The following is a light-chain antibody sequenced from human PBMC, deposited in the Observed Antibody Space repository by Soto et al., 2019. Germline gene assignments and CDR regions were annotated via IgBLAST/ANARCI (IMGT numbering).Light chain of an antibody. CDR2: XXX. J-gene: IGLJ1*01. Sequence: QSALTQPPSASGSPGQSVTISCTGTKSDIGVYDFVSWCQHXPGXXPXXXIXXXXXXXSGVPDRFSGSKSGNTASLTVSGLQAADEADYHCSSWDDNLDAEVFGAGTKVTVL. CDR1: KSDIGVYDF. CDR3: SSWDDNLDAEV. V-gene: IGLV2-8*01.